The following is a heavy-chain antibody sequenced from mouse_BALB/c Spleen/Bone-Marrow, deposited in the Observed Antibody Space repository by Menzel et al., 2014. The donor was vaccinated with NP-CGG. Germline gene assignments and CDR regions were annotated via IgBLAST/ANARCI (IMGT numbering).Heavy chain of an antibody. CDR1: GYTFTEYT. J-gene: IGHJ3*01. D-gene: IGHD2-14*01. CDR3: ARSYGYERSWFAY. CDR2: INPNNGGT. Sequence: EVQGVESGPEGVKPGASVKISCKTSGYTFTEYTMHWVKQSHGKSLEWIGGINPNNGGTTYNQKFKGKATLTVDKSSSTAYMELRSLTSADSAVYYCARSYGYERSWFAYWGQGTLVTVSA. V-gene: IGHV1-18*01.